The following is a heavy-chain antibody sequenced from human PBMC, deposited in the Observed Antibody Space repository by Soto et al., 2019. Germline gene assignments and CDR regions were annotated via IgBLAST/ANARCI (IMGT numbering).Heavy chain of an antibody. D-gene: IGHD4-17*01. Sequence: QVQLQESGPGLVKPSQTLSLTCTVSGGSISSGDYYWSWIRQPPGKGLEWIGYIYYSGSTYYNPSLKSRVTISVDTSKDQFSPKLSSVTAADTAVYYFARENGVFLNWFAPWGQGTLVTVSS. J-gene: IGHJ5*02. V-gene: IGHV4-30-4*01. CDR3: ARENGVFLNWFAP. CDR2: IYYSGST. CDR1: GGSISSGDYY.